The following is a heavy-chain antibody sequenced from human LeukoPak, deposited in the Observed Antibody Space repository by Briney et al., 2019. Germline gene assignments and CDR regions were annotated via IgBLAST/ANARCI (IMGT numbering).Heavy chain of an antibody. D-gene: IGHD5-18*01. J-gene: IGHJ4*02. Sequence: GGSLRLSCAASGFTFSSYNMNWVRQAPGKGLEWVSYISSSSSTIYYADSVKGRFTISRDNAKNSLYLQMNSLRAEDTAVYYCGRGGRIQLGGGYYWGQGTLVTVSS. CDR1: GFTFSSYN. CDR2: ISSSSSTI. V-gene: IGHV3-48*01. CDR3: GRGGRIQLGGGYY.